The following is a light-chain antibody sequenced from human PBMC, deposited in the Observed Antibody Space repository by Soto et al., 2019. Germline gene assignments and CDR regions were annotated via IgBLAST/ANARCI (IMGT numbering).Light chain of an antibody. V-gene: IGLV3-21*02. J-gene: IGLJ1*01. Sequence: SYELTQPPSVSVAPGQTARITCGGHNIGSKTVHWYQQMPGQAPVLVIYDDSDRPSGIPERFSGSNSGNTATLTISRVEAGDEAVYYCQVWDTTSDQLYVFGTGTKLTVL. CDR2: DDS. CDR3: QVWDTTSDQLYV. CDR1: NIGSKT.